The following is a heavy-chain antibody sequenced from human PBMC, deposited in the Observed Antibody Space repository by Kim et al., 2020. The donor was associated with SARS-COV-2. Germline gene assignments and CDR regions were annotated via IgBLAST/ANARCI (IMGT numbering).Heavy chain of an antibody. CDR1: GGSIRSYY. J-gene: IGHJ4*02. CDR3: ARDQGRDGYNN. CDR2: FYYSGNA. D-gene: IGHD5-12*01. Sequence: SETLSLTCTVSGGSIRSYYWSWIRQPPGKGLEWIGYFYYSGNANYNPSLKSRVTISVDTSKNQFSLKLSSVTAADTAVYYCARDQGRDGYNNWGQGTLVT. V-gene: IGHV4-59*01.